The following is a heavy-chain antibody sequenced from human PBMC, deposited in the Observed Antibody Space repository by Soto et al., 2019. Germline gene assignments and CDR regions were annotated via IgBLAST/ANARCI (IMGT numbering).Heavy chain of an antibody. CDR3: AGSIAVAGSGY. V-gene: IGHV4-38-2*01. CDR1: GYSISSGYY. D-gene: IGHD6-19*01. Sequence: SETLSLTCAVSGYSISSGYYWGWIRQPPGKGLEWIGSIYHSGSTYYNPSLKSRVTISVDTSKNQFSLKLSSVTAADTAVYYCAGSIAVAGSGYWGQGTLVTVSS. CDR2: IYHSGST. J-gene: IGHJ4*02.